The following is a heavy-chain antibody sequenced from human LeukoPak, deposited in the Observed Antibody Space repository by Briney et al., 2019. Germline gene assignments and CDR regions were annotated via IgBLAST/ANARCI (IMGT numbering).Heavy chain of an antibody. V-gene: IGHV3-7*01. J-gene: IGHJ4*02. CDR1: GFTFSSYW. CDR3: AKDIGFSGWHNFDY. Sequence: GGSLRLSCAASGFTFSSYWMSWVRQAPGKGLEWVANIKQDGSEKYYVDSVKGRFTISRDNAKNSLYLQMNSLRAEDTAVYYCAKDIGFSGWHNFDYWGQGTLVTVSS. CDR2: IKQDGSEK. D-gene: IGHD6-19*01.